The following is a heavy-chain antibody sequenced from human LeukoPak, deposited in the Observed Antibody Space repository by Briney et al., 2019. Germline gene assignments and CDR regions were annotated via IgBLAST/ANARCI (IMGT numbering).Heavy chain of an antibody. CDR2: IRSGGSA. D-gene: IGHD4-17*01. V-gene: IGHV3-23*01. J-gene: IGHJ3*01. CDR1: GFTFSNYA. CDR3: ARDPNGDYIGAFDF. Sequence: QPGGSLRLSCAASGFTFSNYAMIWVRQAPGQGLEWVSAIRSGGSAKYADPVKARFTISRDNSKNTLYLQMNSLRAEDTALYFCARDPNGDYIGAFDFLGQGTVVTVSS.